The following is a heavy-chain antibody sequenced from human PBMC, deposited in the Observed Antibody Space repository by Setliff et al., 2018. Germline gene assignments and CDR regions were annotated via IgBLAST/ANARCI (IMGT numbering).Heavy chain of an antibody. CDR2: IYHSGSA. CDR1: GGSISSGDYF. J-gene: IGHJ3*01. V-gene: IGHV4-30-4*08. Sequence: ASETLSLTCTVSGGSISSGDYFWSWIRQPPGKGLEWIAYIYHSGSAYYNPSLKSRVTMSVDTSKNQFSLHLTSVTAADTAVYYCAREVGTSTSSDAFDVWGQGMMVTVSS. CDR3: AREVGTSTSSDAFDV. D-gene: IGHD1-26*01.